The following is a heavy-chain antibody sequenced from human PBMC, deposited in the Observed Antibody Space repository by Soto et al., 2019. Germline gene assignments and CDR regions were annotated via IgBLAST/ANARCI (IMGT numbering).Heavy chain of an antibody. CDR2: IYYSGST. CDR1: GGSISSYY. CDR3: ARMGLVGARPDFDY. J-gene: IGHJ4*02. V-gene: IGHV4-59*01. Sequence: SSETLSLTCTVSGGSISSYYWSWIRQPPGKGLEWIGYIYYSGSTNYNPSLKSRVTISVDTSKNQFSLKLSSVTAADTAVYYCARMGLVGARPDFDYWGQGTLVTVSS. D-gene: IGHD1-26*01.